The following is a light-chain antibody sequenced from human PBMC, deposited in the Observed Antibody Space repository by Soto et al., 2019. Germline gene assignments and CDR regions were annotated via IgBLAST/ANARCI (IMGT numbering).Light chain of an antibody. V-gene: IGLV2-14*01. CDR2: DVS. J-gene: IGLJ1*01. Sequence: QSVLTQPASVSGSPGQSITISCTGTSSDVGNYNYVSWFQQHPGKAPKLMIYDVSNRPSGVSNRFSGSKSGNTASLTISGLQAEDEDDYYCCSYTSSSTYVFVTGTKVTVL. CDR1: SSDVGNYNY. CDR3: CSYTSSSTYV.